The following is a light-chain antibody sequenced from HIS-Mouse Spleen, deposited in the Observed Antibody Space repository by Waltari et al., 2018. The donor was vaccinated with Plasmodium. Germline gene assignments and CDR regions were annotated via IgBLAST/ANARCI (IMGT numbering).Light chain of an antibody. CDR1: QSVSSY. J-gene: IGKJ4*01. CDR2: DAS. CDR3: QQRSNWPPLT. V-gene: IGKV3-11*01. Sequence: EIVLTQSPATLYLSPGERATLSGRASQSVSSYLAWYQQKPGQAPSLLIYDASNRATGIPARFSGSGSGTDFTLTISSLEPEDFAVYYCQQRSNWPPLTFGGGTKVEIK.